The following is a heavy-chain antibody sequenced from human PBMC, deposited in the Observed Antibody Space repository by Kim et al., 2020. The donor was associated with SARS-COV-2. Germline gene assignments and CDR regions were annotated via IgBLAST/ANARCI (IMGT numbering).Heavy chain of an antibody. D-gene: IGHD2-2*01. Sequence: SETLSLTCTVSGGSMSSSSYYWGWIRQTPGKGLEWIGSIYYSGSTYYRPSLKSRVTISVDTSKNQCSLKLSSVTAADTAVYFCARSVASRYWYFDLWGRGTLVTVSS. CDR1: GGSMSSSSYY. CDR3: ARSVASRYWYFDL. CDR2: IYYSGST. V-gene: IGHV4-39*01. J-gene: IGHJ2*01.